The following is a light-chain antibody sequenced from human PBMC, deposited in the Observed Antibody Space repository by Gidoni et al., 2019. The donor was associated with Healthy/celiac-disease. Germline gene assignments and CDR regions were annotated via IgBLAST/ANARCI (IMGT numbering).Light chain of an antibody. CDR2: EVS. CDR3: SSYAGSNNLV. CDR1: SSDVGGYHY. J-gene: IGLJ2*01. Sequence: QSALTPPPSASGSPGQSATISCTGTSSDVGGYHYVSWYQQHPGKAPKLMIYEVSKRPSGVPDRFSGSKSGNTASLTVSGLQAEDEADYYCSSYAGSNNLVFGGGTKLTVL. V-gene: IGLV2-8*01.